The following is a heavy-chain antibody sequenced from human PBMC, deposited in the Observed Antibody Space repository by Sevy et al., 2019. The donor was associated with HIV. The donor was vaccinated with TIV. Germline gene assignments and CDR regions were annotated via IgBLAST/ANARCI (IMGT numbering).Heavy chain of an antibody. CDR3: ARLTVAGLGGWFDP. CDR1: GGTFNRYA. D-gene: IGHD6-19*01. Sequence: ASVKVSCKASGGTFNRYAISWVRQAPGHGLEWLGGIIPIFGTTNYAQKFQGRVTITADESKSTAYMEVSSLRSEDTAVYYCARLTVAGLGGWFDPWGHGTLVTVSS. CDR2: IIPIFGTT. V-gene: IGHV1-69*13. J-gene: IGHJ5*02.